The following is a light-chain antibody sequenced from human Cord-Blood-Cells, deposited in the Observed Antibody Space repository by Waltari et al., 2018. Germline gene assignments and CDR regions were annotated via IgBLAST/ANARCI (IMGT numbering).Light chain of an antibody. Sequence: QSALTQPPSASGYPGQSVTISCTGTSSDVGGYNYVSWYQQHPGKAPKLMIYVVRRLPSGVPVRFAVSKSDNTASLTVSGLQAEDEADYYCSSYAGSNNLVFGGGTKLTVL. CDR3: SSYAGSNNLV. CDR1: SSDVGGYNY. CDR2: VVR. J-gene: IGLJ3*02. V-gene: IGLV2-8*01.